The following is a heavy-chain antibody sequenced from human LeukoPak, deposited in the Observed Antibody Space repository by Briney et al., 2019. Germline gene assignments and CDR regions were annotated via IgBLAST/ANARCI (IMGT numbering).Heavy chain of an antibody. CDR2: ISSSATYI. CDR3: ARILVVPAAIYYYPYSMDV. Sequence: PGGSLRLSCAASGFTFSDYNMNWVRQAPGKGLEWVSSISSSATYIYYADSVKGRFTISRDNAKTSLSLQMNSLRAEDTAVYYCARILVVPAAIYYYPYSMDVWGQGTTVTVSS. CDR1: GFTFSDYN. V-gene: IGHV3-21*06. D-gene: IGHD2-2*01. J-gene: IGHJ6*02.